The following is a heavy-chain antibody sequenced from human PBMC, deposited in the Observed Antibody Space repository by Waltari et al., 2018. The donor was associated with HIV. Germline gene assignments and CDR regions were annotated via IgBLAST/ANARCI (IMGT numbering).Heavy chain of an antibody. CDR2: INPNSGGT. V-gene: IGHV1-2*02. D-gene: IGHD6-13*01. CDR3: ARDPSSSFRADY. J-gene: IGHJ4*02. Sequence: QVQLVQSGAEVKKPGASVKVSCKASGYTFTGYYMHWVRQAPGQGLEWMGWINPNSGGTNDAQKFQGRVTMTRDTSISTAYMELSRLRSDDTAVYYCARDPSSSFRADYWGQGTLVTVSS. CDR1: GYTFTGYY.